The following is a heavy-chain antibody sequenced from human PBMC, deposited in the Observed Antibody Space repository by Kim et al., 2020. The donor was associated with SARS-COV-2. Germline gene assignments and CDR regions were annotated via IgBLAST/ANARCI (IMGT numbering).Heavy chain of an antibody. J-gene: IGHJ6*02. CDR3: ARDRNYYYGMDV. CDR2: N. V-gene: IGHV6-1*01. Sequence: NDYAVSGKSRKTINPDTSKNQFSLQLNSVTPEDTAVYYCARDRNYYYGMDVWGQGTTVTVSS.